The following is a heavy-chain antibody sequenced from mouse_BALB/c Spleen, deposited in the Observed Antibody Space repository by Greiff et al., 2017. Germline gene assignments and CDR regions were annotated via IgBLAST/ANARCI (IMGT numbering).Heavy chain of an antibody. J-gene: IGHJ4*01. CDR3: ARTPIYDGYPYAMDY. CDR1: GFSLTSYG. Sequence: VKLMESGPGLVAPSQSLSITCTVSGFSLTSYGVHWVRQPPGKGLEWLGVIWAGGSTNYNSALMSRLSISKDNSKSQVFLKMNSLQTDDTAMYYCARTPIYDGYPYAMDYWGQGTSVTVSS. D-gene: IGHD2-3*01. V-gene: IGHV2-9*02. CDR2: IWAGGST.